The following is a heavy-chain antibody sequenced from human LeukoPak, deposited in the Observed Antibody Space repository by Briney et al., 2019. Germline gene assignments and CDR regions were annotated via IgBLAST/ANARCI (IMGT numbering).Heavy chain of an antibody. D-gene: IGHD1-26*01. CDR3: ARDPGGSYHFDY. CDR2: VSEDGTTK. V-gene: IGHV3-30*04. CDR1: GGIFSNYV. J-gene: IGHJ4*02. Sequence: PGGSLRLSCAVSGGIFSNYVMHWVRQAPGKGLEWVAVVSEDGTTKYYADSVKGRFTISRDNAKNSLYLQMNSLRAEDTAVYYCARDPGGSYHFDYWGQGTLVTVSS.